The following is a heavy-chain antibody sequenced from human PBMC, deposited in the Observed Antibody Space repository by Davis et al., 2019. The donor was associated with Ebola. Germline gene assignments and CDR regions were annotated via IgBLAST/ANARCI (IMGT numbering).Heavy chain of an antibody. CDR1: GYTFTSYA. J-gene: IGHJ4*02. D-gene: IGHD3-22*01. CDR2: ISAYNGNT. V-gene: IGHV1-18*01. Sequence: AASVKVSCKASGYTFTSYAMNWVRQAPGQGLEWMGWISAYNGNTNYAQKLQGRVTMTTDTSTSTAYMELRSLRSDDTAVYYCARDWLYDSSGYYVDYWGQGTLVTVSS. CDR3: ARDWLYDSSGYYVDY.